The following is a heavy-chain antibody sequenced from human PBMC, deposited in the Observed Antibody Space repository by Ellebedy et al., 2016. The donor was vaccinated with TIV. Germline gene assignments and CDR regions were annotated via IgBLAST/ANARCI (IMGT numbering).Heavy chain of an antibody. CDR3: ASTKYSSDCFDY. J-gene: IGHJ4*02. CDR2: ISAYNGNT. D-gene: IGHD6-19*01. Sequence: ASVKVSXXASGYTFTSYGISWVRQAPGQGLEWMGWISAYNGNTNYAQKLQGRVTMTTDTSTSTAYMELSSLRSEDTAVYYCASTKYSSDCFDYWGQGTLVTVSS. V-gene: IGHV1-18*01. CDR1: GYTFTSYG.